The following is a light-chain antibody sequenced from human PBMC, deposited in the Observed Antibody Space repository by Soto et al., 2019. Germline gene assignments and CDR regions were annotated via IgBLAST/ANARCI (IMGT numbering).Light chain of an antibody. V-gene: IGKV1-39*01. J-gene: IGKJ3*01. CDR3: QQSYSLFT. CDR2: AAP. CDR1: QSISSY. Sequence: DIQMTQSPSSLSASVVDRVTITCRAIQSISSYLNWYQQKPGKAPKLLIYAAPSLQSGVPSRFSGSASETDFTLTINSLQPEDFATYYRQQSYSLFTFGPGTKVHIK.